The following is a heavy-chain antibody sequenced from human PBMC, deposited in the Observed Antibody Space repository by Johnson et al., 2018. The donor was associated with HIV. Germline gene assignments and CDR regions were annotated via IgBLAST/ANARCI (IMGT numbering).Heavy chain of an antibody. CDR2: ISYDGSNK. V-gene: IGHV3-30-3*01. Sequence: QVQLVESGGGVVQPGRSLRLSCAASGFTFSSYAMHWVRQAPGKGLEWVAVISYDGSNKYYADSVKGRFTISRDNSKNTLDLQLNSLRAEDTAVYYCARDDGGGGDAFDIWGRGTMVTVSS. J-gene: IGHJ3*02. CDR3: ARDDGGGGDAFDI. CDR1: GFTFSSYA. D-gene: IGHD2-15*01.